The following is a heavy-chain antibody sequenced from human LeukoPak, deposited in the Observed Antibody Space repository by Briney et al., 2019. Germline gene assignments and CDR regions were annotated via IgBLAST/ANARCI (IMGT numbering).Heavy chain of an antibody. J-gene: IGHJ5*02. V-gene: IGHV4-34*01. CDR3: ARGTPHYYGSGSYYIRRFDL. CDR2: INHSGST. D-gene: IGHD3-10*01. CDR1: GGSFSGYY. Sequence: SETLSLTCAVYGGSFSGYYWSWIRQPPGKQLEWIGEINHSGSTNYNPSLKSRVTISLDTSKNQFSLRLTSVTAADTAVYYCARGTPHYYGSGSYYIRRFDLWGQGTLVTVSS.